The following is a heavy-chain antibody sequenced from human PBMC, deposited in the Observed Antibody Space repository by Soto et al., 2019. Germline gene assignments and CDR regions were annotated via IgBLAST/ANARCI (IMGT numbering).Heavy chain of an antibody. V-gene: IGHV5-51*01. CDR2: IYPGDSDT. Sequence: PGESLKISCKGSGYSFTSYWIGWVRQMPGKGLEWMGIIYPGDSDTRYSPSFQGQVTISADKSSSTAYLQWSSVEASDSAIYYCATLLWGIVEATATYYYYGMDVWAQGTT. J-gene: IGHJ6*02. D-gene: IGHD1-26*01. CDR1: GYSFTSYW. CDR3: ATLLWGIVEATATYYYYGMDV.